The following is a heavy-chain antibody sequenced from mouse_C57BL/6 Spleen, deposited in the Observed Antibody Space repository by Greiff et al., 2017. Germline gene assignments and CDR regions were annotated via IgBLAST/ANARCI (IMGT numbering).Heavy chain of an antibody. J-gene: IGHJ3*01. D-gene: IGHD3-3*01. CDR1: GYAFSSSW. V-gene: IGHV1-82*01. CDR2: IYPGDGDT. CDR3: ARKGRDGGFAY. Sequence: QVQLQQSGPELVKPGASVTISCKASGYAFSSSWMNWVKQRPGKGLEWIGRIYPGDGDTNYNGKFKGKATLTADKSSSTAYMQLSSLTSEDSAVYFCARKGRDGGFAYWGQGTLVTVSA.